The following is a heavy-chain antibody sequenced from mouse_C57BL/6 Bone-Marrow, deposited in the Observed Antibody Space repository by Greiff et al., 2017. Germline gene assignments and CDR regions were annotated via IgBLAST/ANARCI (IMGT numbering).Heavy chain of an antibody. J-gene: IGHJ4*01. Sequence: QVQLQQSGAELARPGASVKLSCKASGYTFTSYGISWVKQRTGQGLEWIGEIYPRSGNTYYNEKFKGKATLTADKSSSTAYMELRSLTSDDSAVYYCARRYDYGDYAMDYWGQGTSVTVSS. CDR2: IYPRSGNT. D-gene: IGHD2-4*01. V-gene: IGHV1-81*01. CDR1: GYTFTSYG. CDR3: ARRYDYGDYAMDY.